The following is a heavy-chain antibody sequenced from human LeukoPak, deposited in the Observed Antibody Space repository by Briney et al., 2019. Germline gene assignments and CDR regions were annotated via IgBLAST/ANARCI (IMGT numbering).Heavy chain of an antibody. Sequence: SETLSLTCTVSGGAIRSDDYYWTWIRQHPGKVLEWIGYSHYSGITDYNPSLQSRVTISVDTSQNHFSLHLTSVTAADTAVYYCARYTTLSTNWFDPWGQGTLVTVSS. CDR2: SHYSGIT. D-gene: IGHD2/OR15-2a*01. V-gene: IGHV4-31*03. J-gene: IGHJ5*02. CDR1: GGAIRSDDYY. CDR3: ARYTTLSTNWFDP.